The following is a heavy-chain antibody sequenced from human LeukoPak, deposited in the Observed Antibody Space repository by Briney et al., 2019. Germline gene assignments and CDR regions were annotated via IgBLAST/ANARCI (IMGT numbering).Heavy chain of an antibody. V-gene: IGHV3-30-3*01. J-gene: IGHJ2*01. CDR2: ISYDGSND. D-gene: IGHD1-26*01. CDR1: GFTFSSYA. Sequence: GGSLRLSCAASGFTFSSYAMSWVRQAPGKGLEWLAVISYDGSNDYYAGSLKGRFTMSRDNSRNTLYLQIKSLRPDDTAVYYWARDAGGAFYWYFDLWGRGTQVSVPS. CDR3: ARDAGGAFYWYFDL.